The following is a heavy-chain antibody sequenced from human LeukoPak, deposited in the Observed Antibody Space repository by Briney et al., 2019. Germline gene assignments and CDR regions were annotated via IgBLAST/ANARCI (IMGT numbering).Heavy chain of an antibody. CDR3: ARIGVHHYDNFDY. CDR2: IYYSGST. CDR1: GGSISSYY. D-gene: IGHD4-17*01. Sequence: SETLSLTCTVSGGSISSYYWSWIRQPPGKGLEWIGYIYYSGSTNYNPSLKSRVTISVDTSKNQFSLKLSSVTAADTAVYYCARIGVHHYDNFDYWGQGTLATVSS. J-gene: IGHJ4*02. V-gene: IGHV4-59*08.